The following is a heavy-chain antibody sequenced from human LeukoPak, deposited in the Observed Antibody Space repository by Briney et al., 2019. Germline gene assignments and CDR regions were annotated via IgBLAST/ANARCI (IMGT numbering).Heavy chain of an antibody. CDR2: VYYSGST. J-gene: IGHJ4*02. V-gene: IGHV4-59*01. D-gene: IGHD3-3*02. CDR3: ARSSTGSYFDY. Sequence: SGTLSLTCTVSGGSMSRYYWSWIPQPPGKGLEWIGYVYYSGSTKYNPSLKSRVNISVDTSKNQFSLKLSSVTAADTAVYYCARSSTGSYFDYWGQGTLVTVSS. CDR1: GGSMSRYY.